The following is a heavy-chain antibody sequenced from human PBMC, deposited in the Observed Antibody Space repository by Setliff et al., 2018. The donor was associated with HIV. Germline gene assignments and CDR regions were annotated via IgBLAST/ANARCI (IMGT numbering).Heavy chain of an antibody. V-gene: IGHV3-74*01. CDR3: ARAIRDGNSLINWFDP. CDR1: GFTFSDYW. Sequence: GGSLRLSCAASGFTFSDYWMHWVRQVPGKGLVYVSRINPDGSTTTYADSVEGRFTISRDNAKNTLYLQMNSLRGEDTAVYFCARAIRDGNSLINWFDPWGQGTLVTVSS. CDR2: INPDGSTT. J-gene: IGHJ5*02. D-gene: IGHD2-15*01.